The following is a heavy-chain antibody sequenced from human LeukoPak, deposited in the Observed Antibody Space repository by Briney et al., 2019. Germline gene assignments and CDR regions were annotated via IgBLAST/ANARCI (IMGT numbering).Heavy chain of an antibody. Sequence: GGSLRLSCAASGFTFSDHHMDWVRQAPGEGLEWVARIRNKANRYTTEYAASVKGRFTISRDDSGNSLYLQMDSLETEDTAVYYCARSPLGIAPFDYWGQGTLVTVSS. CDR3: ARSPLGIAPFDY. V-gene: IGHV3-72*01. CDR2: IRNKANRYTT. CDR1: GFTFSDHH. D-gene: IGHD7-27*01. J-gene: IGHJ4*02.